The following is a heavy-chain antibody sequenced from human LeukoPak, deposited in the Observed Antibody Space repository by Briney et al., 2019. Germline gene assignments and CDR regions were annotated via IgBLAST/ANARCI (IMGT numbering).Heavy chain of an antibody. J-gene: IGHJ4*02. CDR3: ASTADYDFWSGLSWGFDY. CDR2: ISGSGGST. V-gene: IGHV3-23*01. D-gene: IGHD3-3*01. Sequence: PGGSLRLSCAASGFTFSSYAMSWARQAPGKGLEWVSAISGSGGSTYYADSVKGRFTISRDNSKNTLYLQMNSLRAEDTAVYYCASTADYDFWSGLSWGFDYWGQGTLVTVSS. CDR1: GFTFSSYA.